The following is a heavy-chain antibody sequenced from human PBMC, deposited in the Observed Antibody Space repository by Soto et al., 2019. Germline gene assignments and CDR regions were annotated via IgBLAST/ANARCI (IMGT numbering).Heavy chain of an antibody. V-gene: IGHV1-2*02. CDR1: GYTFTGHS. J-gene: IGHJ4*02. D-gene: IGHD1-26*01. CDR3: GRGRSGQIVVFY. CDR2: IGPESGAT. Sequence: QVQLVQSGAEVKKPGASVKVSCKTSGYTFTGHSIHWVRQAPEQGPEWMGEIGPESGATMYAQKFQGRVTMTRDMSTTTVYTELNNLSPDDTAVYYCGRGRSGQIVVFYWGQGTPVTGSS.